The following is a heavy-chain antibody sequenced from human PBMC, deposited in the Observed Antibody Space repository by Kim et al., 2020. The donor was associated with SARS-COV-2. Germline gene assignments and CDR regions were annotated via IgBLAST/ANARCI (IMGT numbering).Heavy chain of an antibody. J-gene: IGHJ6*02. CDR3: AREFLEGSSWSRTLVYYYYGMDV. CDR1: GFTFSDYY. D-gene: IGHD6-13*01. V-gene: IGHV3-11*01. CDR2: ISSSGSTI. Sequence: GGSLRLSCAASGFTFSDYYMSWIRQAPGKGLEWVSYISSSGSTIYYADSVKGRFTISRDNAKNSLYLQMNSLRAEDTAVYYCAREFLEGSSWSRTLVYYYYGMDVWGQGTTVTVSS.